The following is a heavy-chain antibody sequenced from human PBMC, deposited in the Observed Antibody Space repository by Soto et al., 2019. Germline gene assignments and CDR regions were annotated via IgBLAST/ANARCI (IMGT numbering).Heavy chain of an antibody. J-gene: IGHJ6*03. CDR3: AKSGVAGTPPYYYYYYMDV. CDR1: GFTFSSYG. V-gene: IGHV3-30*18. Sequence: QVQLVESGGGVVQPGRSLRLPCAASGFTFSSYGMHWVRQAPGKGLEWVAVISYDGSNKYYADSVKGRFTISRDNSKNTLYLQMNSLRAEDTAVYYCAKSGVAGTPPYYYYYYMDVWGKGTTVTVSS. D-gene: IGHD6-19*01. CDR2: ISYDGSNK.